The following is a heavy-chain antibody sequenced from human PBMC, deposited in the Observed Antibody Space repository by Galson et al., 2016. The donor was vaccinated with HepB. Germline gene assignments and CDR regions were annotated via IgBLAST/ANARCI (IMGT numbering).Heavy chain of an antibody. J-gene: IGHJ5*02. D-gene: IGHD1-1*01. Sequence: SVKVSCKASGGRFSSFSISWVRQAPGQGPEWMGGTDPISGTTNYAQKLQGRVTIFADISTNTAYMELTSLTYADTAVYFCARNVAPGTVWFDPWGQGTVVTVSS. CDR3: ARNVAPGTVWFDP. CDR2: TDPISGTT. CDR1: GGRFSSFS. V-gene: IGHV1-69*06.